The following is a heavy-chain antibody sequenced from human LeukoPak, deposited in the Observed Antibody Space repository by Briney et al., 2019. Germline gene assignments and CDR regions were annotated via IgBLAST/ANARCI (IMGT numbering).Heavy chain of an antibody. D-gene: IGHD5-18*01. CDR1: GFTFSSYW. CDR3: AKSPGGWLDAFDI. J-gene: IGHJ3*02. CDR2: IKQDGSEK. V-gene: IGHV3-7*01. Sequence: GGSLRLSCAASGFTFSSYWMSWVRQAPGKGLEWVANIKQDGSEKYYVDSVKGRFTISRDNSKNTLYLQMNSLRAEDTAVYYCAKSPGGWLDAFDIWGQGTMVTVSS.